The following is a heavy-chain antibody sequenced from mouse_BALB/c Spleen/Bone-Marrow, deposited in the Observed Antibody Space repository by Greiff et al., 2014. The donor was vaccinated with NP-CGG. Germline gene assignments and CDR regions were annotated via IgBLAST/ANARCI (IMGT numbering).Heavy chain of an antibody. D-gene: IGHD2-3*01. CDR2: FHPYNDDT. J-gene: IGHJ2*01. Sequence: VQLQQSGAELVKPGASVKMSCKAFGYTFTTYPIEWMKQNHGKSLEWIGNFHPYNDDTKYNEKFTGKAKLTVEKSSSTVYLESSRITSNDVAGYYWGKSVGYCWFDYWGKGTTLTISP. CDR1: GYTFTTYP. CDR3: GKSVGYCWFDY. V-gene: IGHV1-47*01.